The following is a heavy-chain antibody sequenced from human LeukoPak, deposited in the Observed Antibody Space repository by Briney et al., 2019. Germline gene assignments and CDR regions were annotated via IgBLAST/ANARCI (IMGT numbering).Heavy chain of an antibody. CDR3: ARAPTYSLGGGYYDIGY. V-gene: IGHV1-69*13. D-gene: IGHD3-22*01. J-gene: IGHJ4*02. CDR2: IIPIFGTA. Sequence: SVKVSCKASGGTFSSYAISWVRQAPGQGLEWMGGIIPIFGTANYAQKFQGRVTITADESTSTAYMELSSLRSEDTAVYYCARAPTYSLGGGYYDIGYWGQGTLVTVSS. CDR1: GGTFSSYA.